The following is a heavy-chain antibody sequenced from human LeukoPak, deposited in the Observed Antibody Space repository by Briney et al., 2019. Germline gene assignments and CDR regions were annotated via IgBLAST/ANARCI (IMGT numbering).Heavy chain of an antibody. CDR2: IKQDGSEK. CDR1: GFTFSSYW. V-gene: IGHV3-7*05. J-gene: IGHJ4*02. CDR3: ARVPYYDFWSGYHWGFDY. Sequence: GGSPRLSCAASGFTFSSYWMSWVRQAPGKGLEWVANIKQDGSEKYYVDSVKGRFTISRDNAKNSLYLQMNSLRAEDTAVYYCARVPYYDFWSGYHWGFDYWGQGTLVTVSS. D-gene: IGHD3-3*01.